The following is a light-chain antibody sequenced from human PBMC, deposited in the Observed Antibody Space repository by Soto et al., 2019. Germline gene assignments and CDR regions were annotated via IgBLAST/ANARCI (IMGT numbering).Light chain of an antibody. Sequence: EIVLTKSPGTLSFSPGERATLSCRASQSLANSFIAWYQQKPGQAPRLLIYDTSSRASGIPDRFSGSGYGTDFNLTISRLETEDFAVFYCQQYGTSEIIFGQGTRLEIK. V-gene: IGKV3-20*01. CDR1: QSLANSF. CDR3: QQYGTSEII. CDR2: DTS. J-gene: IGKJ5*01.